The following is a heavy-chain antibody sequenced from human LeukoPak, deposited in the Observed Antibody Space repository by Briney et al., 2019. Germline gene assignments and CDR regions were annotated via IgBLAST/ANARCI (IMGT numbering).Heavy chain of an antibody. Sequence: GGSLRLSCAASGFTFITYNMNWVRQAPGKGLEWVSSISSSSSYIYYADSVKGRFTISRDNAKNSLYLQMNSLRAEDTAVYYCARDLDYDSSGYFRAGDAFDIWGQGTMVTVSS. CDR2: ISSSSSYI. CDR1: GFTFITYN. J-gene: IGHJ3*02. V-gene: IGHV3-21*01. CDR3: ARDLDYDSSGYFRAGDAFDI. D-gene: IGHD3-22*01.